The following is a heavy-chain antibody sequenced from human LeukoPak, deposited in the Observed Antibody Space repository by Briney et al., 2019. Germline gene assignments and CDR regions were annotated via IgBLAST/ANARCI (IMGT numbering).Heavy chain of an antibody. CDR1: GFTFSSYA. D-gene: IGHD3-3*01. CDR3: ARVVYDFWSAYDY. V-gene: IGHV3-23*01. CDR2: IRGSGGST. Sequence: GGSLRLSCAASGFTFSSYAMSWVRQAPGKGLEWVSGIRGSGGSTSNADSVKGRFTISRDNSKNTLYLQINSLRAEDTALYYCARVVYDFWSAYDYWGQGTLVTVSS. J-gene: IGHJ4*02.